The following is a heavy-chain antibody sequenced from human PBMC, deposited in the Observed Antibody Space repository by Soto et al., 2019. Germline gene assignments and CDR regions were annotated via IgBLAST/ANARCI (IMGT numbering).Heavy chain of an antibody. CDR1: GFTFSSYD. V-gene: IGHV3-13*01. D-gene: IGHD4-4*01. Sequence: GGSLRLSCAASGFTFSSYDMHWVRQATGKGLEWVSAIGTAGDTYYPGSVKGRFTISRENAKNSLYLQMNSLRAGDMAVYYCARALRDSNYLGYYYMDVWGKGTTVTVSS. CDR3: ARALRDSNYLGYYYMDV. J-gene: IGHJ6*03. CDR2: IGTAGDT.